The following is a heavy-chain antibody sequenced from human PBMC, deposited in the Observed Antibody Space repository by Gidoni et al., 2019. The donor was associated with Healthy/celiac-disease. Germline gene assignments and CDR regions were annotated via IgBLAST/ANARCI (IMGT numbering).Heavy chain of an antibody. CDR3: AKDPATIPVAADDDAFDI. CDR2: TSYDGSNK. J-gene: IGHJ3*02. Sequence: QVQLVESGGGVVQPWRSLRLPCAASGFTFSSYGLPWVRLAPGKGLEWLAVTSYDGSNKYYADSVKGRFTITRDNSKNTLYLQMNSLRAEDTAVYYCAKDPATIPVAADDDAFDIWGQGTMVTVSS. CDR1: GFTFSSYG. V-gene: IGHV3-30*18. D-gene: IGHD2-15*01.